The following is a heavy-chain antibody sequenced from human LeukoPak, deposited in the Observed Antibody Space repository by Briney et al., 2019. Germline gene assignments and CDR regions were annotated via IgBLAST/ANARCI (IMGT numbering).Heavy chain of an antibody. CDR2: ISSSSSTI. J-gene: IGHJ6*03. Sequence: GGSLRLSCAASGFTFSSYSMNWVRQAPGKGLEWVSYISSSSSTIYYADSVKGRFTISRDNAKNSLYLQMNSLRAEDTAVYYCARYYDFWSGYYNYYYMDVWGKGTTVTVSS. CDR1: GFTFSSYS. CDR3: ARYYDFWSGYYNYYYMDV. V-gene: IGHV3-48*04. D-gene: IGHD3-3*01.